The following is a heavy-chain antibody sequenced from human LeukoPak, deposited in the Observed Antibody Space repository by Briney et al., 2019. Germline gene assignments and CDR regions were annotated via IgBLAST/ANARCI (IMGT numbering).Heavy chain of an antibody. V-gene: IGHV3-30*04. D-gene: IGHD3-10*01. CDR1: GFTFSSYA. CDR2: ISYDGSNK. Sequence: GRSLRLSCAASGFTFSSYAMHWVRQAPGKGLEWVAVISYDGSNKYYADSVKGRFTISRDNSKNTLYLQMNSLRAEDTAVYYCARSGSGSYYKSDYFDYWGQGTLVTVSS. J-gene: IGHJ4*02. CDR3: ARSGSGSYYKSDYFDY.